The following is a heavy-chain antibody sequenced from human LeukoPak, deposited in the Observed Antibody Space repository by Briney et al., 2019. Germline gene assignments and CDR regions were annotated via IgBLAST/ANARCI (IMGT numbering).Heavy chain of an antibody. CDR1: GFTFNSYG. J-gene: IGHJ4*02. CDR3: ARAGYCSGGSCYGVDY. D-gene: IGHD2-15*01. V-gene: IGHV3-33*01. CDR2: IWYDGSNK. Sequence: PGRSLRLSCAASGFTFNSYGMHWVRQAPGKGLEWVAVIWYDGSNKYYADSVKGRFTISRDNSKNTLYLQMNSLRAEDTAVYYCARAGYCSGGSCYGVDYWGQGTLVTVSS.